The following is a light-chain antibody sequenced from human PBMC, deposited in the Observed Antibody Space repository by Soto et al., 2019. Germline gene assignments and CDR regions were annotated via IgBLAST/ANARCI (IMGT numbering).Light chain of an antibody. CDR2: GAS. Sequence: EIVMTQSPATLSVSPGDTATLSCRASQSVSSNLAWYQQKPGQAPRLLIYGASTRATGIPARFSGSGSGTEFTLTIRSLQSEDFAVYYCQQYNNWSLTFGGGTKVEIK. V-gene: IGKV3-15*01. J-gene: IGKJ4*01. CDR3: QQYNNWSLT. CDR1: QSVSSN.